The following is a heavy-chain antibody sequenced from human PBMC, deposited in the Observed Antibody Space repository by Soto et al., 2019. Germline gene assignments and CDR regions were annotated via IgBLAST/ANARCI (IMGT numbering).Heavy chain of an antibody. D-gene: IGHD2-2*01. V-gene: IGHV3-23*01. Sequence: GGSLRLSCAASGFTFSSFAMTWVRQAPGKGLEWVSSISGRGISGITYSTYYADSVKGRFTISRDNSKNTLYLQMNSLRAKDTAVYYCAKDSRYCISTSCYAVYYYYGMDVSGQGTTVTVSS. CDR1: GFTFSSFA. CDR2: ISGITYST. CDR3: AKDSRYCISTSCYAVYYYYGMDV. J-gene: IGHJ6*02.